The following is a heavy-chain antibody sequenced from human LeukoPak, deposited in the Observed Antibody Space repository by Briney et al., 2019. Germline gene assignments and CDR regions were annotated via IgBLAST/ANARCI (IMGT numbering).Heavy chain of an antibody. CDR3: ARGGPPYYDILTGLPNLFDP. J-gene: IGHJ5*02. D-gene: IGHD3-9*01. Sequence: GGSLRPSCAASGFTVSSNYMSWVRQAPGKGLEWVSVIYSGGSTYYADSVKGRFTISRDNSKNTLYLQMNSLRAEDTAVYYCARGGPPYYDILTGLPNLFDPWGQRTLVTVSS. CDR1: GFTVSSNY. CDR2: IYSGGST. V-gene: IGHV3-53*01.